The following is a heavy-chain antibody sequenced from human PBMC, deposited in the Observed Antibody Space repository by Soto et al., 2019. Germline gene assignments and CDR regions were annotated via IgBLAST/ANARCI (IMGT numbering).Heavy chain of an antibody. Sequence: EVQLVESGGGLVQPGGSLRLSCAASGFTFSSYNMNWVRQAPGKGLEWVSYITDSSSRIYYADSVKGRFSISRDNAKNSLYLQMNSLRDEDTAVYYCARGAWGNGAFDIWGQGTMVTVSS. V-gene: IGHV3-48*02. D-gene: IGHD7-27*01. CDR2: ITDSSSRI. CDR1: GFTFSSYN. CDR3: ARGAWGNGAFDI. J-gene: IGHJ3*02.